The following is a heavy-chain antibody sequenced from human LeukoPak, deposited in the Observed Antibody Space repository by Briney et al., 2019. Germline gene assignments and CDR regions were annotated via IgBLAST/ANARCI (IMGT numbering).Heavy chain of an antibody. CDR3: AKDISGAGIAVAGTNYYYGMDV. D-gene: IGHD6-19*01. J-gene: IGHJ6*02. Sequence: HPGGSLRLSCAGSVFTFSSYAMHWVRQAPGKGLEWVAVISYDGSNKYYADSVKGRFTISRDNAKNSLYLQMNSLRAEDTALYYCAKDISGAGIAVAGTNYYYGMDVWGQGTTVTVSS. V-gene: IGHV3-30-3*01. CDR2: ISYDGSNK. CDR1: VFTFSSYA.